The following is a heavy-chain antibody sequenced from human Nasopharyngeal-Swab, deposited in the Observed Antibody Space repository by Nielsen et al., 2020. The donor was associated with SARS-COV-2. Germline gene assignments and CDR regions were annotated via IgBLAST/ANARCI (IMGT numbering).Heavy chain of an antibody. CDR2: IYYSGST. CDR3: ARGGGYSYGTWVWFDP. J-gene: IGHJ5*02. Sequence: PGKGLEWIGYIYYSGSTYYNPSLKSRVTISVDTSKNQFSLKLSSVTAADTAVHYCARGGGYSYGTWVWFDPWGQGTLVTVSS. V-gene: IGHV4-31*02. D-gene: IGHD5-18*01.